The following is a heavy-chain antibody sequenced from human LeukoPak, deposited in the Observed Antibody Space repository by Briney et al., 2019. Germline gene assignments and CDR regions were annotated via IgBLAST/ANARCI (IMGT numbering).Heavy chain of an antibody. Sequence: SETLSLTCTVSGGSISSSSYYWGWIRQPPGKGLEWIGSIYYSGSTYYNPSPKSRVTISVDASKNQFSLKLSSVTAADTAVYYCARLGRGMYPVGYYYYMDVWGKGTTVTISS. CDR2: IYYSGST. J-gene: IGHJ6*03. CDR1: GGSISSSSYY. V-gene: IGHV4-39*01. D-gene: IGHD1-26*01. CDR3: ARLGRGMYPVGYYYYMDV.